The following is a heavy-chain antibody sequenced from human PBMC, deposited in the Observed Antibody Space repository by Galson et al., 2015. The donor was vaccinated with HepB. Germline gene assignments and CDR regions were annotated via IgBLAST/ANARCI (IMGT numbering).Heavy chain of an antibody. V-gene: IGHV3-20*04. CDR2: INKNGATR. CDR1: GFTFDDYG. D-gene: IGHD3-10*01. J-gene: IGHJ4*02. Sequence: SLRLSCAASGFTFDDYGVNWVRQAPGKGLEWVSGINKNGATRGYAGSVKGRFTISRDNAKNSLYLQMNSLTAGDTALYYCARVASYYGSGSYKAPPDYWGQGTLVTVSS. CDR3: ARVASYYGSGSYKAPPDY.